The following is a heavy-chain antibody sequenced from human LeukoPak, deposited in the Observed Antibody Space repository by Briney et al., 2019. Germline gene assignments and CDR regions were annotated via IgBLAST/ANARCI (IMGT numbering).Heavy chain of an antibody. Sequence: GGSLRLSCTASGFTFSSHAMSRVRQAPGKGLEWVSGISGSGDSTYYADSVKGRFTISRDKSKNTLYLQMNSLRAEDTAVHYCAKHYYGSGTYYNPFDNWGQGTLVTVSS. V-gene: IGHV3-23*01. J-gene: IGHJ4*02. D-gene: IGHD3-10*01. CDR1: GFTFSSHA. CDR3: AKHYYGSGTYYNPFDN. CDR2: ISGSGDST.